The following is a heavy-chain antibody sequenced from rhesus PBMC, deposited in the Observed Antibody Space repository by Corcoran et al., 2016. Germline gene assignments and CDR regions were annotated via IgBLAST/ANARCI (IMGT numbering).Heavy chain of an antibody. Sequence: QVQLKESGPGLVKPSETLSLTCTVSGDSIISGYAWSWIRQPPGKGLEWIGYIGGYYKPSRKSRVTISKDTAKNQVSLNLTSVTAADTAVYYCASGLNYGAPNFGLDSWGQGVVVTVSS. CDR2: IGG. D-gene: IGHD1-26*01. CDR1: GDSIISGYA. CDR3: ASGLNYGAPNFGLDS. J-gene: IGHJ6*01. V-gene: IGHV4-127*01.